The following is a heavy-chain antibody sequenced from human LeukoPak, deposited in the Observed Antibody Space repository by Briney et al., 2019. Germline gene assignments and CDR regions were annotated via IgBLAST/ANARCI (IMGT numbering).Heavy chain of an antibody. V-gene: IGHV3-9*03. CDR1: GFTFDDYA. CDR2: ISWNSGSI. Sequence: GGSLRLSCAASGFTFDDYAMHWVRQAPGKGLEWVSGISWNSGSIGYADPVKGRFTISRDNAKNSLYLRMNSLRAEDMALYYCAKGGEWTDYYMDVWGKGTTVTVSS. D-gene: IGHD3/OR15-3a*01. CDR3: AKGGEWTDYYMDV. J-gene: IGHJ6*03.